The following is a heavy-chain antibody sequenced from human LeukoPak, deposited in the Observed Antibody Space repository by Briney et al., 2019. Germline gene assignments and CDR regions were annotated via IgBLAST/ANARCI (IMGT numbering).Heavy chain of an antibody. CDR1: GYTFTSYA. CDR2: INAGNGNT. Sequence: ASVKVSCKASGYTFTSYAMHWVRQAPGQRLEWMGWINAGNGNTKYSQKFQGRVTITRDTSASTAYTELSSLRSEDTAVYYCARDRWAVTTGFDYWGQGTLVTVSS. D-gene: IGHD4-17*01. V-gene: IGHV1-3*01. J-gene: IGHJ4*02. CDR3: ARDRWAVTTGFDY.